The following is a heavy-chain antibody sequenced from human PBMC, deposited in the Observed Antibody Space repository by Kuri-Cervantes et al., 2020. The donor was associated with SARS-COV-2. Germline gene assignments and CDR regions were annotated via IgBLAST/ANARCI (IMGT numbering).Heavy chain of an antibody. CDR1: GFTFSSYG. CDR2: IWYDGSSK. CDR3: AREALYGSSSSGGFDY. V-gene: IGHV3-33*08. D-gene: IGHD6-6*01. J-gene: IGHJ4*02. Sequence: GESLKISCAASGFTFSSYGMHWVRQAPGKGLGWVAVIWYDGSSKYYADSVKGRFTISRDNSKNTLYLQMNSLRAEDTAVYYCAREALYGSSSSGGFDYWGQGTLVTVSS.